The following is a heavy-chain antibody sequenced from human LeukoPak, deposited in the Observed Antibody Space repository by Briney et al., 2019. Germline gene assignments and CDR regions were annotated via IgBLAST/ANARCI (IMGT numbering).Heavy chain of an antibody. CDR1: GFTFSSYW. CDR2: INHSGTT. D-gene: IGHD1-26*01. Sequence: GSLRLSCAASGFTFSSYWMSWVRQPPGKGLDWIGEINHSGTTNYNPSLRSRVTISVDKSKNHFSLKLSSVTAADTAVYYCAGSYYYYYTADHYYMDVWGKGTTVTISS. CDR3: AGSYYYYYTADHYYMDV. J-gene: IGHJ6*03. V-gene: IGHV4-4*02.